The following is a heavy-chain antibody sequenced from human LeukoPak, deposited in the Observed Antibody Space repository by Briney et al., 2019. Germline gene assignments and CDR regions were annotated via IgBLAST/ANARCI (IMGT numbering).Heavy chain of an antibody. J-gene: IGHJ4*02. D-gene: IGHD3-10*01. Sequence: ASVKVSCKASGYTLINYYMHWVRQAPGQGLEWMGIINPGGGSTTYAQKFQGRVTMTRDTSTSTAYMELSSLRSEDTAVYYCARDTGSGSPRPDYWGQGTLVTVSS. CDR1: GYTLINYY. V-gene: IGHV1-46*01. CDR3: ARDTGSGSPRPDY. CDR2: INPGGGST.